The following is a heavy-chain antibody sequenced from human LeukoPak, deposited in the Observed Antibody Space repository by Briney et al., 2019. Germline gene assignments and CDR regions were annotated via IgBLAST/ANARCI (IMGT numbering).Heavy chain of an antibody. D-gene: IGHD6-13*01. J-gene: IGHJ4*02. CDR2: INPNSGGT. Sequence: ASVKVSCKASGYTFTGYYMHWVRQAPGQGLEWMGWINPNSGGTNYAQKFQGRVTMTRDTSISTAYMELSRPRSDDTAVYYCARDLSWEYYFDYWGQGTLVTVSS. CDR3: ARDLSWEYYFDY. CDR1: GYTFTGYY. V-gene: IGHV1-2*02.